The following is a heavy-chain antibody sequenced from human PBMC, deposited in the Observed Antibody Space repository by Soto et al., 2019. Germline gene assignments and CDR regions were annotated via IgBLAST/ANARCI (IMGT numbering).Heavy chain of an antibody. CDR3: ARGPNWGYRFDS. V-gene: IGHV1-69*06. CDR2: LIPLFGTT. Sequence: QVQLVQSGAEVKKPGSSVKVSCEASGGTFSGHAISWVRQAPGHGPEWMGGLIPLFGTTQHAQNFQDRLTITADKSTSTAYMELTSLRFEYTAIYYCARGPNWGYRFDSWGQGTLVTVSS. CDR1: GGTFSGHA. J-gene: IGHJ4*02. D-gene: IGHD7-27*01.